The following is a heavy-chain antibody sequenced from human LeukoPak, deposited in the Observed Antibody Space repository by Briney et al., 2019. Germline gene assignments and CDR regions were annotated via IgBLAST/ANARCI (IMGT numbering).Heavy chain of an antibody. J-gene: IGHJ4*02. CDR3: AKDISGYYRPFDC. D-gene: IGHD3-22*01. CDR2: ISSSGSII. CDR1: GFTFSSYE. V-gene: IGHV3-48*03. Sequence: PGGSLRLSCAASGFTFSSYEINWVRQAPGKGLEWVSHISSSGSIIYYADSVKGRFTISRDNSNNALYLQMNSLRAEDTAVYYCAKDISGYYRPFDCWGQGTLVTVSS.